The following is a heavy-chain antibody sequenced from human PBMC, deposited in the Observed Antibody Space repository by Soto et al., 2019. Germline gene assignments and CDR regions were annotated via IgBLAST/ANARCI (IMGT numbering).Heavy chain of an antibody. CDR1: GGTCGSFA. CDR3: AKVANYGDYIYYYYYGMDV. CDR2: ISGSGGST. Sequence: VSLRLCCAAAGGTCGSFAVRWVRKTPGKGLEWVSAISGSGGSTYYADSVKGRFTNSRDNSKNTLYLQMNSLRAEDTAVYYCAKVANYGDYIYYYYYGMDVWGQGTTVTAP. V-gene: IGHV3-23*01. D-gene: IGHD4-17*01. J-gene: IGHJ6*02.